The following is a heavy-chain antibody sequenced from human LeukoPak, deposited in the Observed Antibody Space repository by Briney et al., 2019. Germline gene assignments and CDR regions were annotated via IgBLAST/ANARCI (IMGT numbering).Heavy chain of an antibody. CDR1: GGSFSGYY. J-gene: IGHJ4*02. CDR2: INHSGST. D-gene: IGHD2-2*02. CDR3: ARVILGYCSSTSCYRRPFDY. Sequence: SETLPLTCAVYGGSFSGYYWSWIRQPPGKGLEWIGEINHSGSTNYNPSLKSRVTISVDTSKNQFSLKLSSVTAADTAVYYCARVILGYCSSTSCYRRPFDYWGQGTLVTVSS. V-gene: IGHV4-34*01.